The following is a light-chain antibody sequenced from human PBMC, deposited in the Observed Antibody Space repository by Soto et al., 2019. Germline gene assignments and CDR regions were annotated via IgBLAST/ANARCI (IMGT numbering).Light chain of an antibody. J-gene: IGLJ1*01. CDR2: EVS. CDR1: SSDVGGYDY. Sequence: QSALTQPASVSGSPGQSITISCTGTSSDVGGYDYVSWYQQHPDKAPKLMIYEVSNRPSGVSSRFSGSKSGNTASLTISGLQAEDEADYYCSSYTSRNTLYVFGTGTKLTVL. CDR3: SSYTSRNTLYV. V-gene: IGLV2-14*01.